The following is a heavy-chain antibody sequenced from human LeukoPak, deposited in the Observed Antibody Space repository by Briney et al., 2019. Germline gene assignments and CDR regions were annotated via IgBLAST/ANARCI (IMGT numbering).Heavy chain of an antibody. Sequence: SGGSLRLSCGASGFTFSSYWMHWVRQAPGKGLVWVSRINSDGRSTSYADSVKGRFTISRDNAKNTLYLQMNSLRAEDTAVYYCARGYYDSSGQWPPFDYWGQGTLVTVSS. D-gene: IGHD3-22*01. J-gene: IGHJ4*02. CDR1: GFTFSSYW. V-gene: IGHV3-74*01. CDR2: INSDGRST. CDR3: ARGYYDSSGQWPPFDY.